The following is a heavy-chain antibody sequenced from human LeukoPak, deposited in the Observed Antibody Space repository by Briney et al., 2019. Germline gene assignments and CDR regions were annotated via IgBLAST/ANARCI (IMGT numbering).Heavy chain of an antibody. Sequence: GGSLRLSCAAPGFTFSNYAMSWVRQAPGKGLEWVSGVSVSGAHYADSVKGRFTVSRDSSKETLYLQLNSLRPEDTAVYYCAKDSNSVIMWFENWGQGTLVTVSS. J-gene: IGHJ4*02. CDR3: AKDSNSVIMWFEN. D-gene: IGHD3-10*01. CDR1: GFTFSNYA. CDR2: VSVSGA. V-gene: IGHV3-23*01.